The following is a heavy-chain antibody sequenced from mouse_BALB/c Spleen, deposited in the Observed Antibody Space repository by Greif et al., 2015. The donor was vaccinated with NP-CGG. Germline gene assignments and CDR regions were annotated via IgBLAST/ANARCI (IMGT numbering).Heavy chain of an antibody. CDR1: GYTFTSYT. Sequence: QVQLQQPAAELARPGASVKMSCKVSGYTFTSYTMHWVKQRPGQGLEWIGYINPSSGYTEYNQKFEDKTTLTADKSSSTAYMQLSSLTSEDSAVYYCASLYGNSLAYWGQGTLVTVSA. CDR2: INPSSGYT. V-gene: IGHV1-4*02. CDR3: ASLYGNSLAY. D-gene: IGHD2-1*01. J-gene: IGHJ3*01.